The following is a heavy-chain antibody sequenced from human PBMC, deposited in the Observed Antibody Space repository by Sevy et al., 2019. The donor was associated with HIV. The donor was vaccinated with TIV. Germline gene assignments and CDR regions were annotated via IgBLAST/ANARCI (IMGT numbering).Heavy chain of an antibody. Sequence: SETLSLTCTVSGGSISSYCWSWIRQPPGKGLEWIGYIYYSGSTTYNPSLKSRVTISVDTFKNQFSLKLSSMTAADTAVYYCARHVGEYNWNYDAFDIWGQGTMVTVSS. CDR2: IYYSGST. CDR1: GGSISSYC. D-gene: IGHD1-7*01. J-gene: IGHJ3*02. V-gene: IGHV4-59*08. CDR3: ARHVGEYNWNYDAFDI.